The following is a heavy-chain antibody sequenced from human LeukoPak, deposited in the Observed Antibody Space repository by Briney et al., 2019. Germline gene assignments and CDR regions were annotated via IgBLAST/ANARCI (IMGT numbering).Heavy chain of an antibody. CDR3: ATHRAYGFDS. CDR2: IYSDGSGT. CDR1: GFTLSSYW. V-gene: IGHV3-74*01. J-gene: IGHJ4*02. Sequence: GGSLILSCVASGFTLSSYWMHWVRQAPGKGLVWVSRIYSDGSGTTYVDSVKGRFTISRDNAKNTLYLQMNSLRAEDTAIYYCATHRAYGFDSWCQGTLVTVSS. D-gene: IGHD4-17*01.